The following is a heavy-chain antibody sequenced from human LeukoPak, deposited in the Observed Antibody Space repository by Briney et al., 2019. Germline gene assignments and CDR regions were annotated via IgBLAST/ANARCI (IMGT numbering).Heavy chain of an antibody. CDR2: IYTSGST. V-gene: IGHV4-4*07. CDR1: GGSISSYY. J-gene: IGHJ4*02. D-gene: IGHD3-10*01. CDR3: ASDLHGSGSPQ. Sequence: PSETLSLTCTVSGGSISSYYWSWIRQPAGKGLEWIGRIYTSGSTNYNPSLKSRVTISVDKSKNQFSLKLSSVTAADTAVYYCASDLHGSGSPQWGQGTLVTVSS.